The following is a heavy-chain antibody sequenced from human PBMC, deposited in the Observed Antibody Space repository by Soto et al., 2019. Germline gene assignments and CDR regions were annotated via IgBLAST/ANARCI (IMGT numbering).Heavy chain of an antibody. V-gene: IGHV4-31*03. CDR1: GGSISSGGYY. D-gene: IGHD1-1*01. J-gene: IGHJ5*02. CDR2: IYYSGST. Sequence: QVQLQESGPGLVKPSQTLSLTCTVSGGSISSGGYYWSWIRQHPGKGLEWIGYIYYSGSTYSNPSLKSRVTISVDTSKNPFSRKLSSVSAADTAVYYCARCLDGPDWKSCDPWGQGTLVTVSS. CDR3: ARCLDGPDWKSCDP.